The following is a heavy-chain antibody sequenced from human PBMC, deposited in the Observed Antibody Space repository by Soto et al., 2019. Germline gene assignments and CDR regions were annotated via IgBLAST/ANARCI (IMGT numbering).Heavy chain of an antibody. D-gene: IGHD3-16*01. CDR3: ARQGSNGAYYYYGMDV. J-gene: IGHJ6*02. V-gene: IGHV5-51*01. Sequence: RGESLKISCKGSGYGFTTFWITWVRQMPGKGLEWMGIIYPGDSDTRYSPSFEGQVTISADKSNSTAYLQWSSLKASDTAMYYCARQGSNGAYYYYGMDVWGQGTTVTVSS. CDR2: IYPGDSDT. CDR1: GYGFTTFW.